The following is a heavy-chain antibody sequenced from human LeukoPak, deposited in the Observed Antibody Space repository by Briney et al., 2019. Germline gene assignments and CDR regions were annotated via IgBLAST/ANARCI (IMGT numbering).Heavy chain of an antibody. CDR3: ARVRAVAGTTRVNDAFDI. CDR1: GFTVSSYC. Sequence: GGSPRLSCAVSGFTVSSYCMHWVRQAPRKGLEWVAVIWYDGSNKYYADSVKGRFTMSRDNSKNTLYLQINSLRAEDTAVYYCARVRAVAGTTRVNDAFDIWGQGTMVTVSS. J-gene: IGHJ3*02. V-gene: IGHV3-33*01. CDR2: IWYDGSNK. D-gene: IGHD6-19*01.